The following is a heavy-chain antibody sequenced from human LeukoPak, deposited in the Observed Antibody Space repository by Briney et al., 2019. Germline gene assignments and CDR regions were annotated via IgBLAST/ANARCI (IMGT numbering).Heavy chain of an antibody. CDR3: AKSSTSQRGYYGMDV. D-gene: IGHD3-10*01. J-gene: IGHJ6*02. CDR2: ITDSGSST. CDR1: GFTFSNYT. V-gene: IGHV3-23*01. Sequence: PGGSLRLSCAASGFTFSNYTMSWVRQAPGKGLEWVSFITDSGSSTYCADSVKGRFTISRDSSKNTLSLQMNSLRVEDTGVYFCAKSSTSQRGYYGMDVWGQGTTVTVAS.